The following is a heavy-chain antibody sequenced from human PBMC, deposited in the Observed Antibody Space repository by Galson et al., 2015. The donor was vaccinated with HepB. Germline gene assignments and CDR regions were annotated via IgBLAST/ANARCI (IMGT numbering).Heavy chain of an antibody. J-gene: IGHJ4*01. V-gene: IGHV3-21*01. CDR1: GFTFSSYN. Sequence: SLRLSCAASGFTFSSYNMNWVRQAPGRGLEWVSSISSSSSYISYADSVKGRFTISRDNAKNSLSLQINSLRAEDTAVYYCARVDYGLFDYWGHGTLVTVSS. D-gene: IGHD4-17*01. CDR2: ISSSSSYI. CDR3: ARVDYGLFDY.